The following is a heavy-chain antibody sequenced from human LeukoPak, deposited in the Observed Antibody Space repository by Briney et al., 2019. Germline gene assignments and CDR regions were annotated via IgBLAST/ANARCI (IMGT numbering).Heavy chain of an antibody. CDR2: ISGSGGST. J-gene: IGHJ4*02. D-gene: IGHD3-22*01. CDR3: AKDDSSGTPRFDY. Sequence: GESLKISCKGSGYSFTTYWIGGVRQAPGKGLEWVSAISGSGGSTYYADSVKGRFTISRDNSKNTLYLQMNSLSAEDTAVYYCAKDDSSGTPRFDYWGQGTLVTVSS. CDR1: GYSFTTYW. V-gene: IGHV3-23*01.